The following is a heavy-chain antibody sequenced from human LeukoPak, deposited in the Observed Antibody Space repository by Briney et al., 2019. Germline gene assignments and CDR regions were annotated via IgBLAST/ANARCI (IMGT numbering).Heavy chain of an antibody. Sequence: SETLSLTCAVYGGSFSGYYWSWIRQPPGKGLEWIGEINHSGSTNYNPSLKRRVTISVDTSKNQFSLKLSSVTAAATAVYYCALLMITFGGVIVPRSGGDYWGQGTLVTASS. V-gene: IGHV4-34*01. CDR2: INHSGST. CDR3: ALLMITFGGVIVPRSGGDY. J-gene: IGHJ4*02. CDR1: GGSFSGYY. D-gene: IGHD3-16*02.